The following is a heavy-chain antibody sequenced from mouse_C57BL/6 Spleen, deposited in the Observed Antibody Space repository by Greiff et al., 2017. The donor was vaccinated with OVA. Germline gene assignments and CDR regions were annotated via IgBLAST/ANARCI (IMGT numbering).Heavy chain of an antibody. J-gene: IGHJ2*01. CDR2: IWSGGST. Sequence: QVQLQQSGPGLVQPSQSLSITCTASGFSLTSYGVHWVRQPPGKGLEWLGVIWSGGSTDYNAAFIARLSISKDNSKSQVFFKRNSLQADDTAIYYCAKNAGTGSFDYWGQGTTLTVSS. CDR1: GFSLTSYG. V-gene: IGHV2-4*01. D-gene: IGHD4-1*01. CDR3: AKNAGTGSFDY.